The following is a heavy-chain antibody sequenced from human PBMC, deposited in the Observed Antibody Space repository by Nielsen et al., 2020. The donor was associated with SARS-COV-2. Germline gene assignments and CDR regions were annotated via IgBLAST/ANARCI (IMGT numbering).Heavy chain of an antibody. V-gene: IGHV1-46*01. CDR2: INPSGGST. D-gene: IGHD2-15*01. CDR1: GYTFTGYH. Sequence: ASVKVSCKASGYTFTGYHMHWVRQAPGQGLEWMGIINPSGGSTSYAQRFQGRVTMTRDTSTSTVYMELSSLRSEDTAVYYCARDSLYCSGGSCYPYYYYGMDVWGQGTTVTVSS. CDR3: ARDSLYCSGGSCYPYYYYGMDV. J-gene: IGHJ6*02.